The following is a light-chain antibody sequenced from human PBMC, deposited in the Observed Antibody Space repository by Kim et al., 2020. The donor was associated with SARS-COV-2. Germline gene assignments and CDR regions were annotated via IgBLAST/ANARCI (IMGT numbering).Light chain of an antibody. V-gene: IGKV3-20*01. CDR1: QSVSSSC. CDR2: GAS. J-gene: IGKJ1*01. Sequence: EIVLTQSPGTLSLSPGERASLSCRASQSVSSSCLAWYQQKPGQAPRLLIYGASTRATGIPDRFSGSGSGTDFTLSIVRLEPEDFAVYFCQQYGNSPQTFGRGTKVDI. CDR3: QQYGNSPQT.